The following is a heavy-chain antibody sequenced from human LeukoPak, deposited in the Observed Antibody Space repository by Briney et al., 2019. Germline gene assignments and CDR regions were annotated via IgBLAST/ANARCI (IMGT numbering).Heavy chain of an antibody. CDR2: ISVYNGDT. J-gene: IGHJ4*02. CDR3: ASNTGSDSSGYTY. D-gene: IGHD3-22*01. CDR1: GYTFPQYG. Sequence: ASVKVSCKASGYTFPQYGVTWVRQAPGQGLEWMGWISVYNGDTNYVQKLQGRVTVTSDTSTSTAYMELRGLRSDDTAIYYCASNTGSDSSGYTYWGQGTLVTVSS. V-gene: IGHV1-18*01.